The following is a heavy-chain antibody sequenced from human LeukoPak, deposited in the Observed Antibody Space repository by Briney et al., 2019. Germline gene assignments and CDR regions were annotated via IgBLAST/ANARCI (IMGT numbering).Heavy chain of an antibody. V-gene: IGHV3-21*01. Sequence: PGGSLRLSCAASGFTFSSYSMNWVRQAPGKGLEWVSSISSSSSYIYYADSVKGRFTISRDNAKNSLYLQMNSLRAEDTAVYYCARDPPFDWLLSPTYYYYYMDVWGKGTTVTISS. D-gene: IGHD3-9*01. CDR3: ARDPPFDWLLSPTYYYYYMDV. CDR1: GFTFSSYS. J-gene: IGHJ6*03. CDR2: ISSSSSYI.